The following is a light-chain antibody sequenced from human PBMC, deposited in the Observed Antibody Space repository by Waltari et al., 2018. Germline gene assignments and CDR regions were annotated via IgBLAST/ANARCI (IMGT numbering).Light chain of an antibody. CDR1: SSNIGDNY. CDR2: DKN. Sequence: HSVLTQPPSVSAAPGQKVSISCSGRSSNIGDNYVSGYPQLPGTAPKLLIYDKNKRPSGIPERFSGSKSGTSATLCNTGPQTVDEANYYCGTWDNSAGVVFGGWTKLTVL. CDR3: GTWDNSAGVV. J-gene: IGLJ2*01. V-gene: IGLV1-51*01.